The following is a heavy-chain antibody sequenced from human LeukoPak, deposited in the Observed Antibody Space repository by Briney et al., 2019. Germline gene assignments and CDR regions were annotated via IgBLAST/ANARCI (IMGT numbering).Heavy chain of an antibody. CDR1: GGSFSGYY. CDR3: ARGGIRNRHYYYYMDV. CDR2: INHSGST. D-gene: IGHD1-14*01. Sequence: SETPSLTCAVYGGSFSGYYWSWIRQPPGKGLEWIGEINHSGSTNYNPSLKSRVTISVDTSKNQFSLKLSSVTAADTAMYYCARGGIRNRHYYYYMDVWGKGTTVTVSS. V-gene: IGHV4-34*01. J-gene: IGHJ6*03.